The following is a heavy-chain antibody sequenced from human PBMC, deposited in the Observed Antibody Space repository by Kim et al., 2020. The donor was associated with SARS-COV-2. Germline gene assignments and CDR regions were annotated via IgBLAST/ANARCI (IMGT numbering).Heavy chain of an antibody. CDR3: AKDLGVGELYKYYGMDV. V-gene: IGHV3-30*02. Sequence: VKGRFNISRDNSKNTLYLQMNSLRAEDTAVYYCAKDLGVGELYKYYGMDVWGQGTTVTVSS. J-gene: IGHJ6*02. D-gene: IGHD3-10*01.